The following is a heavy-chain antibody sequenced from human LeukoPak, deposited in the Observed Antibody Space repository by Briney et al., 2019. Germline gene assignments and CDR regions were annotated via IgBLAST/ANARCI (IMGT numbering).Heavy chain of an antibody. CDR3: ARAGGSSWADY. Sequence: GGSLRLSCAASGFTFSKYYLNWVRQAPGKGLEWVSSISDSYSYVNYAESVKGRFTISRDNAKNSLYLQMNSLRAEDTAVYYCARAGGSSWADYWGQGTLVTVFS. V-gene: IGHV3-21*01. CDR2: ISDSYSYV. D-gene: IGHD6-13*01. CDR1: GFTFSKYY. J-gene: IGHJ4*02.